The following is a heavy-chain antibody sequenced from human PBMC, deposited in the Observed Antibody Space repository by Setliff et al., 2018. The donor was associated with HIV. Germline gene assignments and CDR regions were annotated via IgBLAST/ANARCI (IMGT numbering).Heavy chain of an antibody. CDR2: IYFTGSS. Sequence: SETLSLPCTVSGGSISTYYWSWIRQPPGKGLEWIGSIYFTGSSDNTPSLKSRVTLSVDTSKHQFSLKLSSVTAADTAVYYLARVQMAYAAFDVWGQGTMVTVSS. D-gene: IGHD4-17*01. V-gene: IGHV4-59*01. CDR3: ARVQMAYAAFDV. CDR1: GGSISTYY. J-gene: IGHJ3*01.